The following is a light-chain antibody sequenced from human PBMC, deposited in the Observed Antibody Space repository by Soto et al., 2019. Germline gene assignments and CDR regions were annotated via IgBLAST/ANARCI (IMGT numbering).Light chain of an antibody. Sequence: DFQMTQSPSTLSASVGDRVTITCRASQNIRSRLAWFQQKPGKAPKLLIYDSSSLESGVPSRFSGSGSGTEFRLTISTMQPDDFATYYCQQYDSFSVTFGQGTRLEIK. CDR3: QQYDSFSVT. J-gene: IGKJ5*01. V-gene: IGKV1-5*01. CDR1: QNIRSR. CDR2: DSS.